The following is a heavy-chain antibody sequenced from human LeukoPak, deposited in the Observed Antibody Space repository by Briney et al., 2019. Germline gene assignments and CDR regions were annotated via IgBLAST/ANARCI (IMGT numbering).Heavy chain of an antibody. CDR2: IYYSGST. CDR1: GGSISSSSSY. V-gene: IGHV4-61*05. Sequence: ASETLSLTCTVSGGSISSSSSYWAWIRQPPGKGLEWIGYIYYSGSTNYNPSLKSRVTISVDTSKNQFSLKLSSVTAADTAVYYCASTSYYDSSGYLDAFDTWGQGTMVTVSS. CDR3: ASTSYYDSSGYLDAFDT. D-gene: IGHD3-22*01. J-gene: IGHJ3*02.